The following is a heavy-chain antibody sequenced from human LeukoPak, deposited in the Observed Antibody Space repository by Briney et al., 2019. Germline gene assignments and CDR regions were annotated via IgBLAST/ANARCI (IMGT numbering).Heavy chain of an antibody. V-gene: IGHV1-46*01. CDR3: AREAVKDGYNYGFDY. CDR1: LYTFTRYY. Sequence: APEKISSKASLYTFTRYYIHSVRHTPRHGLEWMGIINPSGGRTSYAQKFQGRVTMTRDTSTSTVYMELSSLRSEDTAVYYCAREAVKDGYNYGFDYWGQGTLVTVSS. J-gene: IGHJ4*02. CDR2: INPSGGRT. D-gene: IGHD5-24*01.